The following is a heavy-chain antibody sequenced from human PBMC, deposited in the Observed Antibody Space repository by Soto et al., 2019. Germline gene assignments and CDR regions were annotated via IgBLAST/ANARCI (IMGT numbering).Heavy chain of an antibody. CDR3: VRAPYGFTSWFDS. CDR1: GFTFSDYY. V-gene: IGHV3-11*01. D-gene: IGHD3-10*01. J-gene: IGHJ5*01. Sequence: GGSLRLSCAASGFTFSDYYMSWIRQAPGKGLEWVSYISSSGTTIYYADSVKGRFTISRDNAKNSLYLQMDSLRAEDTAVYYCVRAPYGFTSWFDSWGQGTLVTVSS. CDR2: ISSSGTTI.